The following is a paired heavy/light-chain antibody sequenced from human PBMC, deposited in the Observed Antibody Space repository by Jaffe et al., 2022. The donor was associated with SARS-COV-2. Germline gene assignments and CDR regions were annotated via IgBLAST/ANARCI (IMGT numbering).Heavy chain of an antibody. Sequence: EVQLVESGGGLVQPGGSLSLSCIASGFSFSNYAMTWVRQAPGKGLEWVSSVGGSGSIYYADSVRGRFTISRDDSKSTLFLQLKSLRAEDTAGYYCARGSGFNYYSPLDYWGRGTLVTVSS. V-gene: IGHV3-23*04. CDR3: ARGSGFNYYSPLDY. D-gene: IGHD2-15*01. J-gene: IGHJ4*02. CDR1: GFSFSNYA. CDR2: VGGSGSI.
Light chain of an antibody. J-gene: IGKJ3*01. CDR1: QSVLYSSDNKNY. Sequence: IVLTQSPDSLAVSLGERATISCKSSQSVLYSSDNKNYLAWYQQKPGQPPNLLIYGASTRESGVPDRFSGSGSGTDFTLTISSLQAEDVAVYYCQQYSTLPFSFGPGTKVDIK. CDR3: QQYSTLPFS. V-gene: IGKV4-1*01. CDR2: GAS.